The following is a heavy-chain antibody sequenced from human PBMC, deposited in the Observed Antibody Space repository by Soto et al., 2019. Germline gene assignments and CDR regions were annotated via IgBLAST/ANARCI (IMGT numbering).Heavy chain of an antibody. CDR3: ARDLGSSGYPDAFDI. J-gene: IGHJ3*02. CDR1: GFTFKSYS. CDR2: ISGSSSFI. V-gene: IGHV3-21*02. D-gene: IGHD3-22*01. Sequence: EVQLVESGGALVKPGESLRLSCAAYGFTFKSYSMNWVRQAPGKGLEWVSSISGSSSFIYYAESLRGRLTISRDNAKNSLFLHMNSLRAEDTAVYYCARDLGSSGYPDAFDIWGQGTLVTVSS.